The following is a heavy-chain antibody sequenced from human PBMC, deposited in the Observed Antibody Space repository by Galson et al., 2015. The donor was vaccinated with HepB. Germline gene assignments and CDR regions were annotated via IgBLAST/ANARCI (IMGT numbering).Heavy chain of an antibody. Sequence: SVKVSCKVSGYTFSRYYMHWVRQAPGQGLEWMGIIDPNDGSANYTRKFQGRAILTWDTSTSTVSMELSSLRSEDTAMYYCATAADQYFDYWGQGTRVTVSS. CDR2: IDPNDGSA. V-gene: IGHV1-46*01. CDR3: ATAADQYFDY. CDR1: GYTFSRYY. J-gene: IGHJ4*02.